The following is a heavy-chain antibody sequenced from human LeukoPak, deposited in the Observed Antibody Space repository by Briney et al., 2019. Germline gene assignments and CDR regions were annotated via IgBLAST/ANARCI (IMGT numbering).Heavy chain of an antibody. D-gene: IGHD6-19*01. V-gene: IGHV3-53*01. CDR3: AKGGWALHWYFDL. CDR2: IYDSDST. CDR1: GFSVRTNY. J-gene: IGHJ2*01. Sequence: SGGSLRLSCVASGFSVRTNYMNWVRQAPGKRPEWVAIIYDSDSTYYTDSVKGRFTISRDSSKNTLYLQMNSLKAEDTAVYYCAKGGWALHWYFDLWGRGTLVTVSS.